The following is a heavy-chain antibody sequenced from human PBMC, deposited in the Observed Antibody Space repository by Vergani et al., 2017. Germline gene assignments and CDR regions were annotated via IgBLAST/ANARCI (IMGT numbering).Heavy chain of an antibody. J-gene: IGHJ5*02. Sequence: QLQLQESGPGLVKPSATLSLTCSVSGASIRSRNYYWGWIRQPPGKGLEWIASIYYSGSTYYNPSLKRRVTISVDTSKNQFSLELSSVTAADTAVYFCARHSTVEWLVKLGWIDPWGQGILVTVAS. CDR1: GASIRSRNYY. CDR2: IYYSGST. D-gene: IGHD6-19*01. V-gene: IGHV4-39*01. CDR3: ARHSTVEWLVKLGWIDP.